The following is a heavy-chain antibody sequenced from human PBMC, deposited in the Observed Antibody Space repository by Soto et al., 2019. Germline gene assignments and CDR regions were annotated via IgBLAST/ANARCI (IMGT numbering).Heavy chain of an antibody. Sequence: ASVKVSCKTSEYSFGDYYLHWVRQAPEQGLEWMGWINLNDRGTNSPRKFQGRLTMTRDKSITTVYMELSRLRSDDTAVYFCVRDAPSHQSIFDLWGPGTLVTVS. V-gene: IGHV1-2*02. J-gene: IGHJ4*02. CDR1: EYSFGDYY. D-gene: IGHD2-2*01. CDR2: INLNDRGT. CDR3: VRDAPSHQSIFDL.